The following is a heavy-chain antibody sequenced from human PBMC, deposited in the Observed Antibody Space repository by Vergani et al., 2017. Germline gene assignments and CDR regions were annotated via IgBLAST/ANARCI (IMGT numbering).Heavy chain of an antibody. CDR2: IYYSGST. J-gene: IGHJ6*03. V-gene: IGHV4-34*01. Sequence: QVQLQQWGAGLLKPSETLSLTCAVYGGSFSGYYWSWIRQPPGKGLEWIGSIYYSGSTYYNPSLTSRVTISVDTSKNQFSLKLSSVTAADTAVYYCARGGYSYGYEGHYYMDVWGKGTTVTVSS. CDR1: GGSFSGYY. CDR3: ARGGYSYGYEGHYYMDV. D-gene: IGHD5-18*01.